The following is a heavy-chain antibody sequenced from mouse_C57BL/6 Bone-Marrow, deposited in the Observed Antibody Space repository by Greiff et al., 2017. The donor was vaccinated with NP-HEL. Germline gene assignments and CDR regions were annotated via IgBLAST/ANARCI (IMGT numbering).Heavy chain of an antibody. J-gene: IGHJ4*01. V-gene: IGHV5-15*01. CDR2: ISNLAYSI. Sequence: EVHLVESGGGLVQPGGSLKLSCAASGFTFSDYGMAWVRQAPRKGPEWVAFISNLAYSIYYADTVTGRFTISRENAKNTLYLEMSSLRSEDTAMYYCARQGYYGSTPYYAMDYWGQGTSVTVSS. D-gene: IGHD1-1*01. CDR1: GFTFSDYG. CDR3: ARQGYYGSTPYYAMDY.